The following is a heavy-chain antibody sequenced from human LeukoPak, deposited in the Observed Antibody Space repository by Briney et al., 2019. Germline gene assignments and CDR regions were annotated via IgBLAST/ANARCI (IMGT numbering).Heavy chain of an antibody. D-gene: IGHD3-10*01. CDR3: ARSEGSLVY. V-gene: IGHV3-48*01. J-gene: IGHJ4*02. CDR1: GFTXXXYS. CDR2: ISSSSSTI. Sequence: GFTXXXYSMXWXRQAPGKGLEWVSYISSSSSTIYYADSVKGRFTISRDNAKNSLYLQMNSLRAEDTAVYYCARSEGSLVYWGQGTLVTVSS.